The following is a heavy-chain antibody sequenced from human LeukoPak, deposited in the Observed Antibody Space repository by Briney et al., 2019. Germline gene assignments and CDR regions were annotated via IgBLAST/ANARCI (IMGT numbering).Heavy chain of an antibody. V-gene: IGHV5-51*01. CDR1: GSRFNNYW. CDR2: IYAGDSDA. CDR3: ARTHDYGGNEWFDP. D-gene: IGHD4/OR15-4a*01. J-gene: IGHJ5*02. Sequence: ESRKISCKGSGSRFNNYWIGWVRQMPGKGLEWMGIIYAGDSDARYSPSFQGQVTMAVDKSISTAYLQWTSLKASDSAMSYCARTHDYGGNEWFDPWGEGTLVTVSS.